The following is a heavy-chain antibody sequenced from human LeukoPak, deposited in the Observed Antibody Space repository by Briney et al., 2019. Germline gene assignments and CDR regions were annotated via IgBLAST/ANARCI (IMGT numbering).Heavy chain of an antibody. V-gene: IGHV1-69*13. CDR3: ARIGRQHPPGYYYGMDV. Sequence: ASVKVSCKASGGTFSSYAISWVRQAPGQGLEWMGGIIPIFGTANYAQKFQGRVTITADESTSTAYMELSSLRSEDTAVYYCARIGRQHPPGYYYGMDVRGQGTTVTVSS. CDR2: IIPIFGTA. D-gene: IGHD6-13*01. J-gene: IGHJ6*02. CDR1: GGTFSSYA.